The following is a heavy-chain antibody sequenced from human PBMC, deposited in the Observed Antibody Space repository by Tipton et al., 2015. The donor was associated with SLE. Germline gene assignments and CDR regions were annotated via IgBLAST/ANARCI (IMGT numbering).Heavy chain of an antibody. CDR1: GGSFSGYY. Sequence: TLSLTCAVSGGSFSGYYWTWIRQPPGKGLEWIGEINHRGSTNYNPSLKSRVTISVDTSKNQFSLKLSSVTAADTAVYYCARADIAVAGALGYWGQGTLVTVSS. J-gene: IGHJ4*02. CDR2: INHRGST. D-gene: IGHD6-19*01. V-gene: IGHV4-34*01. CDR3: ARADIAVAGALGY.